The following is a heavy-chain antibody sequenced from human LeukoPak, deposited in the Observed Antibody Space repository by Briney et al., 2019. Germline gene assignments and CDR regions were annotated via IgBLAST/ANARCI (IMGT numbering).Heavy chain of an antibody. D-gene: IGHD1-26*01. CDR2: IYDSGNT. CDR3: ARLSGINSHYYYYYGMDV. V-gene: IGHV4-59*02. CDR1: GGSVSGWY. Sequence: SETLSLTCTVSGGSVSGWYWSWIRQPPGKGLEWIGYIYDSGNTNYNPSPKSRVTISIDTSKNQLSLNLTSVTAADTAVYYCARLSGINSHYYYYYGMDVWGQGTTVTVSS. J-gene: IGHJ6*02.